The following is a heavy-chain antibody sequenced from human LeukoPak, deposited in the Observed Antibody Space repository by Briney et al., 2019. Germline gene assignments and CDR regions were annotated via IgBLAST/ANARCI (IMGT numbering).Heavy chain of an antibody. CDR3: ARHLSSITSCPNY. V-gene: IGHV5-51*01. CDR1: GYSFASYW. D-gene: IGHD2-2*01. J-gene: IGHJ4*02. CDR2: IYPGNSDI. Sequence: NRGESLQISCKGSGYSFASYWIAWVRQMPGKGLEWMGVIYPGNSDITYSPSFQGQVTISADKSVSTAYLHWSSLKASDTAIYYCARHLSSITSCPNYWGQGTLVTVSS.